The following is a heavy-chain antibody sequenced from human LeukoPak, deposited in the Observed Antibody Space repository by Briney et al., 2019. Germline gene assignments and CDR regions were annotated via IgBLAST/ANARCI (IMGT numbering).Heavy chain of an antibody. CDR1: GFTFNNYG. J-gene: IGHJ4*02. D-gene: IGHD6-13*01. CDR2: ISGRGGLT. Sequence: GGSLRLSCAASGFTFNNYGMTWVRQAAGKGLEWVSGISGRGGLTYYADSVKGRFTISRDNSKNPLFLQVNSLRAEDTAVYYCAKAGDSNWCVDFWGQGTLVTVSS. CDR3: AKAGDSNWCVDF. V-gene: IGHV3-23*01.